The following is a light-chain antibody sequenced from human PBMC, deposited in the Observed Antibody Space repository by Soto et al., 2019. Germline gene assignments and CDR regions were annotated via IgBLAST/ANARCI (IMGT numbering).Light chain of an antibody. CDR3: QQYYGDGSWT. CDR1: QSISSW. J-gene: IGKJ1*01. V-gene: IGKV1-5*03. Sequence: DIQMTQSPSTLSASVGDRVTITCRASQSISSWLAWYQQKPGKAPQLLIYKPSTLESGVPSRFSGSASGTAFPLTISSLQADDFATYYCQQYYGDGSWTFGQGNKVEIK. CDR2: KPS.